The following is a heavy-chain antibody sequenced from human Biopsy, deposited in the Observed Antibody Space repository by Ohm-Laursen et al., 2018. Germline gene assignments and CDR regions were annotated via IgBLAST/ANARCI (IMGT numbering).Heavy chain of an antibody. Sequence: ASVKVSCNASGYTFTTYATSWVRQAPGQGLEWMGWISTYNGNTNYAQKVQGRVTMTTDTSTSTAYMELRSLRSDDTAVYYCARGIGSMVRGVIINVNNWFDPWGQGTLVTVSS. CDR2: ISTYNGNT. J-gene: IGHJ5*02. CDR3: ARGIGSMVRGVIINVNNWFDP. V-gene: IGHV1-18*01. D-gene: IGHD3-10*01. CDR1: GYTFTTYA.